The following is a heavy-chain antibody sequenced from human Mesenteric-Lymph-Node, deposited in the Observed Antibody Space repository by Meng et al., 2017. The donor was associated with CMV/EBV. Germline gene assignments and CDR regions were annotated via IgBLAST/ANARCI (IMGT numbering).Heavy chain of an antibody. CDR3: ARDHGRYNWKYYFDY. CDR1: GHTVSNHG. Sequence: GHTVSNHGVIWVRQNAGQGLEWMGWIRGYNDDTKYAQKFQGRVTMTTDTTTSKDYMELRSLRSDDTAVYYWARDHGRYNWKYYFDYWGQGTLVTVSS. CDR2: IRGYNDDT. J-gene: IGHJ4*02. V-gene: IGHV1-18*01. D-gene: IGHD1-20*01.